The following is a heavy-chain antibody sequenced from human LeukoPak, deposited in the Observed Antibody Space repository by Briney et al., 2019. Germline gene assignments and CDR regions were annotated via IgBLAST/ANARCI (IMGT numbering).Heavy chain of an antibody. V-gene: IGHV1-24*01. D-gene: IGHD3-22*01. J-gene: IGHJ4*02. CDR3: ARGTYYYDSSGYKN. CDR1: GYTLTELS. Sequence: ASVKVSCKVSGYTLTELSMHWVRQAPGKGLEWMGGFDPEDGETIYAQKFQGRVTMTEDTSTDTAYMELSSLRAEDTAVYYCARGTYYYDSSGYKNWGQGTLVTVSP. CDR2: FDPEDGET.